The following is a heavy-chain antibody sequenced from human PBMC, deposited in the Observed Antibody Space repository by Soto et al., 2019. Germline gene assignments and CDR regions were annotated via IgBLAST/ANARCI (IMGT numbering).Heavy chain of an antibody. D-gene: IGHD6-6*01. CDR1: GGSINDFY. V-gene: IGHV4-59*01. CDR3: ARVGGVAARTFDY. CDR2: IYYSGST. J-gene: IGHJ4*02. Sequence: SETLSLTCTVSGGSINDFYWSWIRQPPGKGLEWIGYIYYSGSTDYNPSLKGRVTISVDTSKNQFSLKLRSVTAADTAVYYCARVGGVAARTFDYWGQGTLVTAPQ.